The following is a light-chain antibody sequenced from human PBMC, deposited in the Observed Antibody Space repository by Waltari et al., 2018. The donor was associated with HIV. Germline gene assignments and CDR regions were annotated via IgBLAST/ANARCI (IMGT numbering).Light chain of an antibody. CDR2: STT. CDR1: TGAVTTKNL. J-gene: IGLJ3*02. CDR3: LLYYGGAWV. Sequence: QIVVTQEPSLTVSPGGTVTLTCASSTGAVTTKNLLNWFQQKPGQAPRALIYSTTNRYSWTPARFSGSLLGGKAALTLSGVQPEDEAEYYCLLYYGGAWVFGGGTKLTVL. V-gene: IGLV7-43*01.